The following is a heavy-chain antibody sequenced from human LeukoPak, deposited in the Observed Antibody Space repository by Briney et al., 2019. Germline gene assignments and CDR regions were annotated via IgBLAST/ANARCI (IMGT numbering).Heavy chain of an antibody. CDR2: IRYDGSNK. J-gene: IGHJ4*02. V-gene: IGHV3-30*02. D-gene: IGHD6-6*01. Sequence: PGGSLRLSCAASGFTFSSYGMHWVRQAPGKGLEWVAFIRYDGSNKYYADSVKGRFTISRDNSKNTLYLQMNSLRAEDTAVYYCAKEKMYSSSSGADYWGQGTLVTVSS. CDR1: GFTFSSYG. CDR3: AKEKMYSSSSGADY.